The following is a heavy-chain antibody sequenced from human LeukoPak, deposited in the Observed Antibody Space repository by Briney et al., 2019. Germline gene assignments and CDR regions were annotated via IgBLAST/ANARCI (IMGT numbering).Heavy chain of an antibody. Sequence: QTGGSLRLSCAASGFTFSSYAVSWVRQAPGKGLEWVSAITGSGGYTYYADSVKGRFTISRDNSKNTLYLQMNSLRAEDTAIYYCAKVGVAGGYYWFDPWGQGTLVTVSS. CDR2: ITGSGGYT. D-gene: IGHD6-19*01. CDR1: GFTFSSYA. J-gene: IGHJ5*02. CDR3: AKVGVAGGYYWFDP. V-gene: IGHV3-23*01.